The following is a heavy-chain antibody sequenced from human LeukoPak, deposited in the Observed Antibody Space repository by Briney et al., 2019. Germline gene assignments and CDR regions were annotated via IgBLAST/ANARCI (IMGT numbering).Heavy chain of an antibody. CDR1: GFIFDDFA. V-gene: IGHV3-43D*03. D-gene: IGHD3-22*01. Sequence: GGSLRLSCAASGFIFDDFAMHWVRQAPGKGLEWVALISWNGYNTYYGDSVKGRFTISRDNSRNSLYLQMNSLRPEDTALYYCAKGTITMIADWGQGTLVTVSS. CDR2: ISWNGYNT. CDR3: AKGTITMIAD. J-gene: IGHJ4*02.